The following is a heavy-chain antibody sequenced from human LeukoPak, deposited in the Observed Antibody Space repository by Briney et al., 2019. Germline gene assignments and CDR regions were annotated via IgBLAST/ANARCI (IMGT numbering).Heavy chain of an antibody. CDR1: GGSISSGDYC. Sequence: SETLSLTCTVSGGSISSGDYCWPWIRQPPGKGLEWIGYIYHSGTTYYNPSLKSRVTISVDTSKNQFSLRLSPVTAADSAVYYCARQYYYGSGSLDYWGQGTLVTVSS. CDR2: IYHSGTT. D-gene: IGHD3-10*01. J-gene: IGHJ4*02. V-gene: IGHV4-30-4*01. CDR3: ARQYYYGSGSLDY.